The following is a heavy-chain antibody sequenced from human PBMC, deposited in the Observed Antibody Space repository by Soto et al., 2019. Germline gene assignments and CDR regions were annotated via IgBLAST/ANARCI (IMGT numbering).Heavy chain of an antibody. CDR3: AKDPEAYYYGSAMDV. Sequence: PGESLQISCAASGFTFSSYAMSWVRQAPGKGLEWVSAISGSGGSTYYSDSVKGRFTISRDNSKNTLYLQMNSLRAEDTAVYYCAKDPEAYYYGSAMDVWGQGPTVTVFS. CDR1: GFTFSSYA. J-gene: IGHJ6*02. CDR2: ISGSGGST. D-gene: IGHD3-10*01. V-gene: IGHV3-23*01.